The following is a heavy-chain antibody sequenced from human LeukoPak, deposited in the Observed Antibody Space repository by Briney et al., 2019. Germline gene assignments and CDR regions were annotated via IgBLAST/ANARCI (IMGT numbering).Heavy chain of an antibody. CDR1: GGTLSSYA. Sequence: SVKVSCKASGGTLSSYAISWVRQAPGQGLEWMGGIIPIFGTANYAQKFQGRVTITADKSTSTACMELSSLRSEDTAVYYCARDPYSSSWYVGYFQHWGQGTLVTVSS. D-gene: IGHD6-13*01. CDR3: ARDPYSSSWYVGYFQH. J-gene: IGHJ1*01. V-gene: IGHV1-69*06. CDR2: IIPIFGTA.